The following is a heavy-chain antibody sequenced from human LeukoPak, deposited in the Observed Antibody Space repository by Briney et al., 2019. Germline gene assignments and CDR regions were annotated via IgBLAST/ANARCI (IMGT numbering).Heavy chain of an antibody. CDR2: INIDGSRT. V-gene: IGHV3-74*01. CDR1: GFTFSNYW. J-gene: IGHJ4*02. D-gene: IGHD4-17*01. CDR3: ARIMTTVTTSDY. Sequence: GGSLRLSCAGSGFTFSNYWVHWDRQAPGKGLVWVSRINIDGSRTDYADSVKGRFTISRDNAKNTLYLQMNSLSAEDTAIYYCARIMTTVTTSDYWGQGTLVTVSS.